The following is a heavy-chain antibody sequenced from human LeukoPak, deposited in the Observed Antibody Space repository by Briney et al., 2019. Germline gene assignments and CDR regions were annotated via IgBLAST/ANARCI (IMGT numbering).Heavy chain of an antibody. J-gene: IGHJ4*02. CDR3: AKGDFLGYDSTAYCGS. V-gene: IGHV4-61*02. Sequence: SQTLSLTCTVSGGSISSGSYYWSRIRQPAGKGLEWIGRIYTSGSTNYNPSLKSRVTISVDTSKNQFSLKLSSVTAADTAVYYCAKGDFLGYDSTAYCGSWGQGTLVTVSS. CDR1: GGSISSGSYY. D-gene: IGHD6-13*01. CDR2: IYTSGST.